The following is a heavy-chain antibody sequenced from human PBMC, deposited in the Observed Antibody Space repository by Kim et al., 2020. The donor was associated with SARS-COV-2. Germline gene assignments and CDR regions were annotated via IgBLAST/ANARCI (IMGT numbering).Heavy chain of an antibody. CDR2: ISGSGGST. J-gene: IGHJ4*02. Sequence: GGSLRLSCAASVFTFSSYAMSWVRQAPGKGLEWVSAISGSGGSTYYADSVKGRFNISRDNSKNTLYLQMNSLRAEDTAVYYCAKVIKYYYDSSGFYPFDYLGQGTLVTVSS. CDR3: AKVIKYYYDSSGFYPFDY. CDR1: VFTFSSYA. D-gene: IGHD3-22*01. V-gene: IGHV3-23*01.